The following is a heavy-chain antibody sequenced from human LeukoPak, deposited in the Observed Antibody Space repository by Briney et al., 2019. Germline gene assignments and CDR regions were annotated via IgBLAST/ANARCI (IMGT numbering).Heavy chain of an antibody. CDR1: GGSISSYY. V-gene: IGHV4-59*01. CDR3: ARDLSFGVVIKPFDY. J-gene: IGHJ4*02. D-gene: IGHD3-3*01. Sequence: SQTLSLTCAVSGGSISSYYWSWIRQPPGKGLEWIGYIYYSGSTNYNPSLKSRVTISVDTSKNQFSLKLSSVTAADTAVYYCARDLSFGVVIKPFDYWGQGTLVTVSS. CDR2: IYYSGST.